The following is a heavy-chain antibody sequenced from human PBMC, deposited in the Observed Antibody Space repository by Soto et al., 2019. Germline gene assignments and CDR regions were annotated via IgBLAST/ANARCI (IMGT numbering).Heavy chain of an antibody. J-gene: IGHJ4*02. D-gene: IGHD5-18*01. V-gene: IGHV3-23*01. CDR3: AKVLYTAMVTQCYFDY. Sequence: GALRLSCAASGFTFSSYAMSWVRQSPGKGLEWVSAISGSGGSTYYADSVKGRFTISRNNSKNTLYLQMNSLRAEDTAVYYCAKVLYTAMVTQCYFDYWGQGTLVTVSS. CDR2: ISGSGGST. CDR1: GFTFSSYA.